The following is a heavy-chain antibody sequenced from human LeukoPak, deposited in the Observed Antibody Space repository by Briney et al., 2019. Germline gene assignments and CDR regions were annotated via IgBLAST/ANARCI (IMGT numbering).Heavy chain of an antibody. CDR2: IYHSGST. D-gene: IGHD2-2*01. Sequence: SETLSLTCAVYGGSFSGYYWGWIRQPPGKGLEWIGSIYHSGSTYYNPSLKSRVTISVGTSKNQFSLKLSSVTAADTAVYYCARAHLVYCSSTSCHQSWLDPWGQGTLVTVSS. CDR3: ARAHLVYCSSTSCHQSWLDP. J-gene: IGHJ5*02. V-gene: IGHV4-38-2*01. CDR1: GGSFSGYY.